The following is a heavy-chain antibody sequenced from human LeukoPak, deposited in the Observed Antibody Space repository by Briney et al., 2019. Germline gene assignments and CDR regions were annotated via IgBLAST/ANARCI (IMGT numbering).Heavy chain of an antibody. D-gene: IGHD3-3*01. J-gene: IGHJ6*03. Sequence: VASVKVSCKASGGTFSSYAISWVRQAPGQGLEWMGGIIPIFGTANYAQKSQGRVTITTDESTSTAYMELSSLRSEDTAVYYCARELLDGEDYYYYYMDVWGKETTVTVSS. CDR1: GGTFSSYA. V-gene: IGHV1-69*05. CDR3: ARELLDGEDYYYYYMDV. CDR2: IIPIFGTA.